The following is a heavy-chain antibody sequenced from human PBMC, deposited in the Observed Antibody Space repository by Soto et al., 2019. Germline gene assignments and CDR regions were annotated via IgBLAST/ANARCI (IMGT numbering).Heavy chain of an antibody. CDR2: IYPGDSDI. J-gene: IGHJ4*02. D-gene: IGHD3-22*01. Sequence: PGESLKISCMGSGYNFANYWIAWVRQMPGKGLDWLGIIYPGDSDIRYSPSFEGQVTISADNSISTAYLQWRSLKASDTALYYCARLSYYDSSPFDYWGPGTLVTVS. CDR1: GYNFANYW. V-gene: IGHV5-51*01. CDR3: ARLSYYDSSPFDY.